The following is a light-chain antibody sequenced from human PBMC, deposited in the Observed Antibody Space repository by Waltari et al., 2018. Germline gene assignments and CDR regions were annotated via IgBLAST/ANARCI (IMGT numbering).Light chain of an antibody. V-gene: IGLV3-19*01. CDR2: GKN. CDR1: RLRINY. Sequence: SSHLTQDPDVSVALGQTVRNTCQGDRLRINYESWNQQKAGQAPVLVIYGKNNRPSGIPDRFSGSISGNTASLTITGAQAEDEADYYCNSRDSSGNHLAVFGGGTKLTVL. J-gene: IGLJ3*02. CDR3: NSRDSSGNHLAV.